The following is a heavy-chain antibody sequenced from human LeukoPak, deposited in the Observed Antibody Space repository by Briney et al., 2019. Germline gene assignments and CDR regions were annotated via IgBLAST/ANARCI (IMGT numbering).Heavy chain of an antibody. V-gene: IGHV3-23*01. D-gene: IGHD2-15*01. CDR1: GFTFSSYA. CDR3: AKRGPALGYCSGGSCYSEDYYYYYGMDV. CDR2: ICGSGGST. J-gene: IGHJ6*02. Sequence: PGGSLRLSCAAPGFTFSSYAMSWVRQAPGKGLEWVSAICGSGGSTYYADSVKGRFTISRDNSKNTLYLQMNSLRAEDTAVYYCAKRGPALGYCSGGSCYSEDYYYYYGMDVWGQGTTVTVSS.